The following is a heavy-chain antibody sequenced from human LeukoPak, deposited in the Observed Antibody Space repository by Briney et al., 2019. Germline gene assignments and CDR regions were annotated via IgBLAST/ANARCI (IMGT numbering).Heavy chain of an antibody. CDR1: GGSFSGYY. V-gene: IGHV4-34*01. D-gene: IGHD6-6*01. J-gene: IGHJ4*02. CDR2: INHSGST. Sequence: PSETLSHTCAVYGGSFSGYYWSWIRQPPGKGLEWIGEINHSGSTNYNPSLKSRVTISVDTSKNQFSLKLSSVTAADTAVYYCASEYSSSSSRYFDYWGQGTLVTVSS. CDR3: ASEYSSSSSRYFDY.